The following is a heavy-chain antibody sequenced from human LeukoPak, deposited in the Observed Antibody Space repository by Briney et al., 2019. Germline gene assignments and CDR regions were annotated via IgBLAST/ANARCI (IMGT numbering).Heavy chain of an antibody. V-gene: IGHV3-23*01. D-gene: IGHD2-2*01. J-gene: IGHJ4*02. CDR3: GRSVYCTSVSCYYDY. Sequence: GGSLRLSCAASGVTFSRYALSWVRQPPGKGLEWVSSISESGSSTYYADSVKGRFTISRDNSKNTLYLQMDSLRAEDTAVYYCGRSVYCTSVSCYYDYWGQGTLVTVSS. CDR1: GVTFSRYA. CDR2: ISESGSST.